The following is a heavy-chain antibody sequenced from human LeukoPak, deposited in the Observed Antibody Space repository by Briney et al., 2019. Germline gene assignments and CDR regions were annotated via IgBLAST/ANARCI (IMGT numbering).Heavy chain of an antibody. J-gene: IGHJ4*02. Sequence: GGSLRLSCAASGFTFSSYWMHWVRQVPEKGLVWVSRISSDGTNANYADSVKGRFTISRDNAKNTLYLQMNSLRAEDTAVYYCVLLSLTPGWGQGTLVTVSA. D-gene: IGHD3-10*01. CDR2: ISSDGTNA. CDR1: GFTFSSYW. CDR3: VLLSLTPG. V-gene: IGHV3-74*01.